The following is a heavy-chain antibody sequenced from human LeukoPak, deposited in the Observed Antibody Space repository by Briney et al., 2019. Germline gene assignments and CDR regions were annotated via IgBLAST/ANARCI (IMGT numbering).Heavy chain of an antibody. CDR2: INAGNGNT. CDR1: GYTFTSYA. V-gene: IGHV1-3*01. D-gene: IGHD2-2*01. CDR3: ARDICSSTSCYADY. J-gene: IGHJ4*02. Sequence: GASVKVSCKASGYTFTSYAIHWVRQAPGQRLEWMGWINAGNGNTKYSQKFQGRVSITRDTSASTAYMEVSSLRSEDTAVYYWARDICSSTSCYADYWGQGTLVTVS.